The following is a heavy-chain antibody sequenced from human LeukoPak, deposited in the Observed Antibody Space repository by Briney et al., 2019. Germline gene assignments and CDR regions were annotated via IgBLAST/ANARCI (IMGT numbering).Heavy chain of an antibody. J-gene: IGHJ2*01. V-gene: IGHV5-51*01. CDR2: IYTGDSDT. CDR1: GCSFTSYW. D-gene: IGHD2-21*02. Sequence: GASLQISCKGSGCSFTSYWNGWLLRLPGKGLEWMGIIYTGDSDTSYSPSFQGRVTISADTSINTAYLQLSSLTASDTAVYYCASRVKNDCGPFFDLWGRGTLVTVSS. CDR3: ASRVKNDCGPFFDL.